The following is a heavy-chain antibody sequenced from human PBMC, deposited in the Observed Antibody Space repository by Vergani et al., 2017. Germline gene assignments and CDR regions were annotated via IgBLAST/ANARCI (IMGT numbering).Heavy chain of an antibody. J-gene: IGHJ3*02. CDR3: ATGSSGWPRGWADAFDI. CDR1: GGTFSSYA. CDR2: IIPIFGTA. Sequence: QVQLVQSGAEVKKPGSSVKVSCKASGGTFSSYAISWVRQAPGQGLEWMGGIIPIFGTANYAQKFQGRVTTTADESTSTAYMELSSLRSEDTAVYYCATGSSGWPRGWADAFDIWGQGTMVTVSS. V-gene: IGHV1-69*01. D-gene: IGHD6-19*01.